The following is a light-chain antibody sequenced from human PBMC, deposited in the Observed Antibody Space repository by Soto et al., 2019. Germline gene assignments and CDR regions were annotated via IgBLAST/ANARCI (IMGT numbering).Light chain of an antibody. CDR3: LQDYNYPT. V-gene: IGKV1-6*01. Sequence: IQMTQSPSSLSASVGDRVTITCRASQSISNYLNWYQQKSGKAPKLLIYVASSLQSGVPSRFSGSGSGTVFTLTISSLQPEDFATYYCLQDYNYPTFGQGTKVDIK. J-gene: IGKJ1*01. CDR2: VAS. CDR1: QSISNY.